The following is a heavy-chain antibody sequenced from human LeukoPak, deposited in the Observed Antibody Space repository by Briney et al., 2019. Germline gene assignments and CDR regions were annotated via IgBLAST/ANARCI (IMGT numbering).Heavy chain of an antibody. D-gene: IGHD3-22*01. J-gene: IGHJ6*02. V-gene: IGHV1-2*06. CDR1: GYTFTVYY. CDR2: INPNSGGT. CDR3: AREGSPYYYDSSALWGYYYYYGMDV. Sequence: ASVKVSCKASGYTFTVYYMHWVRQAPGQGLEWMGRINPNSGGTNYAQKFQGRVTMTRDTSISTAYMELSRLRSDDTAVYYCAREGSPYYYDSSALWGYYYYYGMDVWGQGITVTVSS.